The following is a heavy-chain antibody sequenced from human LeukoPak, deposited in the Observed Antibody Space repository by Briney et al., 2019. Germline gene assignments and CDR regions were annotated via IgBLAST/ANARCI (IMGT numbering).Heavy chain of an antibody. CDR2: INDSGST. V-gene: IGHV4-34*01. CDR1: GGSFSNYY. D-gene: IGHD6-13*01. CDR3: ARGLVAAVDY. Sequence: SETLSLTCAVYGGSFSNYYWTRIRQPPGKGLEWIGEINDSGSTYYNPSLKSRVTISIDTSKNQFSLKLSSVTAADTAVYYCARGLVAAVDYWGQGTLVTVSS. J-gene: IGHJ4*02.